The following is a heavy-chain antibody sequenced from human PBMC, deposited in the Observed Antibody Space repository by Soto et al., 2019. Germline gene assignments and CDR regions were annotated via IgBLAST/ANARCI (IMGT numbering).Heavy chain of an antibody. Sequence: GXSGKVSCRASGYTFTSYGISWGRQAPVQGLEWMGWISAYNGNTNYSQKLQGRVTMTTDTSTSTAYMELRSLRSDDTAVYYCAKVTGVTPDYYYGMDVWGQGTTVIVSS. D-gene: IGHD7-27*01. CDR3: AKVTGVTPDYYYGMDV. V-gene: IGHV1-18*01. CDR1: GYTFTSYG. CDR2: ISAYNGNT. J-gene: IGHJ6*02.